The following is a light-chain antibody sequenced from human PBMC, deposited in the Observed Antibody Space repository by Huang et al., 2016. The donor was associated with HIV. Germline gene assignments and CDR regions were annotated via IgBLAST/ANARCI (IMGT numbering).Light chain of an antibody. Sequence: DIQLTQSPSSLSASVGDRVTITRRASQNINSVLNWYKQTPGKAPNLLIYAASSWQSGVPARFSGSGSGTDFTLTISGLQPVDLGTYYCQQSYNTSWTFGQGTTVEIK. CDR1: QNINSV. V-gene: IGKV1-39*01. CDR2: AAS. J-gene: IGKJ1*01. CDR3: QQSYNTSWT.